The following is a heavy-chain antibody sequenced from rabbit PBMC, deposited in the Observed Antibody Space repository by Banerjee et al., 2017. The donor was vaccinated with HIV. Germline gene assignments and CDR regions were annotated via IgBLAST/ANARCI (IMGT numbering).Heavy chain of an antibody. CDR1: GFDFSGSYW. D-gene: IGHD1-1*01. J-gene: IGHJ3*01. Sequence: QEQLEESGGDLVKPEGSLTLTCTASGFDFSGSYWICWVRQAPGKGLEWIACIYAGSAGSTCYATWAKGRFTISKTSSTTVTLQMTSLTAADTTTYFCARDLGGSGDLWGQGTLVTVS. CDR3: ARDLGGSGDL. CDR2: IYAGSAGST. V-gene: IGHV1S45*01.